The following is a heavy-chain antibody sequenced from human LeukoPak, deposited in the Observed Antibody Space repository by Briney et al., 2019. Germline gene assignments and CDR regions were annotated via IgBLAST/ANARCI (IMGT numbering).Heavy chain of an antibody. J-gene: IGHJ6*02. CDR2: IYYSGST. Sequence: PSETLSLTCTVSGGSISSYYWSWIRQPPGKGLEWIGYIYYSGSTNYNPSLKSRVTISVDTSKNQFSLKLSSVTAADTAVYYCARDDLEGMDVWGQGTTVTVSS. V-gene: IGHV4-59*01. CDR3: ARDDLEGMDV. CDR1: GGSISSYY.